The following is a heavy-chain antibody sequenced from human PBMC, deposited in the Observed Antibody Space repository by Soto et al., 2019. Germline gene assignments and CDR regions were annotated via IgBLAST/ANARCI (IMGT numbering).Heavy chain of an antibody. D-gene: IGHD4-4*01. CDR3: AREGAFEMSYSNYVYDYYYGMDV. CDR2: IKQDGSEK. V-gene: IGHV3-7*01. Sequence: PGGSLRLSCAASGFTFSSYWMSWVRQAPGKGLEWVANIKQDGSEKYYVDSVKGRFTIPRDNAKNSLYLQMNSLRAEDTAVYYCAREGAFEMSYSNYVYDYYYGMDVWGQGTTVTVSS. CDR1: GFTFSSYW. J-gene: IGHJ6*02.